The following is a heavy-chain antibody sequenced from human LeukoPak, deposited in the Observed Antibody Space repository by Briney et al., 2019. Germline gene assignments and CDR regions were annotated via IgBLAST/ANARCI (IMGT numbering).Heavy chain of an antibody. CDR1: GGSFSGYY. J-gene: IGHJ4*02. V-gene: IGHV4-34*01. CDR3: ARGNRYYDFWSGYYTQPRVYYFDY. D-gene: IGHD3-3*01. CDR2: INHSGST. Sequence: PSETLSPTCAVYGGSFSGYYWSWIRQPPGKGLEWIGEINHSGSTNYNPSLKSRVTISVDTSKNQFSLKLSSVTAADTAVYYCARGNRYYDFWSGYYTQPRVYYFDYWGQGTLVTVSS.